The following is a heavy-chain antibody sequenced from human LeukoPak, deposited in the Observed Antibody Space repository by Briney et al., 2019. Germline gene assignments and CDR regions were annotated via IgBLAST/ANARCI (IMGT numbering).Heavy chain of an antibody. D-gene: IGHD3-16*01. CDR1: GGSISSYY. J-gene: IGHJ4*02. CDR3: ARARRITGCFDY. CDR2: IYYSGST. V-gene: IGHV4-59*01. Sequence: SETLSLTCTVSGGSISSYYWSWIRQPPGKGLEWIGYIYYSGSTNYNPSLKSRVTISVDTSKNQFSLKLSSVTAADTAVYYCARARRITGCFDYWGQGTLVTVSS.